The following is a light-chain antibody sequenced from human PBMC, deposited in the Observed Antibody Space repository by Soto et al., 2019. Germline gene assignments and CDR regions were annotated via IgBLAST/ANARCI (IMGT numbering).Light chain of an antibody. V-gene: IGKV3-11*01. CDR2: GAS. J-gene: IGKJ5*01. CDR1: QSVRSN. Sequence: EIVLTQSPATLSLSPGERATLSCRASQSVRSNLAWYQQKPGQSPRLLIYGASTRAPGIPARFSGSGSGTDFTLTISSLEPEDFAVYYCQQRQYWPPITFGQGTRLENK. CDR3: QQRQYWPPIT.